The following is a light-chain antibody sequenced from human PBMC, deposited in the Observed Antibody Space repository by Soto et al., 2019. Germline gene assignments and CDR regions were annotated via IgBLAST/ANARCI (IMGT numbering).Light chain of an antibody. J-gene: IGKJ1*01. Sequence: DNQMTQSPSSLSASVGDRVTITCRASQSISSYLNWYQQKPGKAPKLLIYAASSLQSGVPSRFSGSGSGTDFTPTISSLQPEDFATYYCQQSYSTLWTFGQGTKVDIK. V-gene: IGKV1-39*01. CDR3: QQSYSTLWT. CDR1: QSISSY. CDR2: AAS.